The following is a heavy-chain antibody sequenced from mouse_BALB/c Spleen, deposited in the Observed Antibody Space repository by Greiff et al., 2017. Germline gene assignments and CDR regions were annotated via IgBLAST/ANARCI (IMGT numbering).Heavy chain of an antibody. CDR1: GDSITSGY. CDR3: ARCITTVVEYFDY. V-gene: IGHV3-8*02. D-gene: IGHD1-1*01. Sequence: EVQLQESGPSLVKPSQTLSLTCSVTGDSITSGYWNWIRKFPGNKLEYMGYISYSGSTYYNPSLKSRISITRDTSKNQYYLQLNSVTTEDTATYYCARCITTVVEYFDYWGQGTTLTVSS. CDR2: ISYSGST. J-gene: IGHJ2*01.